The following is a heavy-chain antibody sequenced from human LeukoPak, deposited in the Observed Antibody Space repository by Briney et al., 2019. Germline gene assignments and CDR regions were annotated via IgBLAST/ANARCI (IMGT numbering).Heavy chain of an antibody. D-gene: IGHD6-19*01. CDR3: ARGPASYRGYSSGWYHY. V-gene: IGHV1-2*02. CDR1: GYTFTGYY. Sequence: GASVKVSCKASGYTFTGYYMHWVRQAPGQGLEWMGWINPNSGGTNYAQKFQGRVTMTRDTSISTAYMELSRLRSDDTAVHYCARGPASYRGYSSGWYHYWGQGTLVTVSS. J-gene: IGHJ4*02. CDR2: INPNSGGT.